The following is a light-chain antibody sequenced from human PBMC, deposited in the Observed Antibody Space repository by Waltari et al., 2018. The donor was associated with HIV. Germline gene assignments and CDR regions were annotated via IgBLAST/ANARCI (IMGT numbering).Light chain of an antibody. J-gene: IGLJ3*02. V-gene: IGLV2-11*01. CDR2: DVT. Sequence: QSALTQPRSVSGSPGQSVTISCTGTSNDVGGYQYVSLYQQHPGKAPKLIIFDVTQRPSGVPDRFAGAKSGNTASLTISGLQAEDEADFYCCSYAGSYSWVFGGGTKVAVL. CDR3: CSYAGSYSWV. CDR1: SNDVGGYQY.